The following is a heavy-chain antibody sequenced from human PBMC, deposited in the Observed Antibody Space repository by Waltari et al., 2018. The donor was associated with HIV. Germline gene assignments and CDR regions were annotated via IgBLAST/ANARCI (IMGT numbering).Heavy chain of an antibody. CDR3: ARDGHHGVTKRGNAFDL. J-gene: IGHJ3*01. V-gene: IGHV3-48*03. CDR1: RFTFRNYE. D-gene: IGHD2-21*02. Sequence: EVQLMESGGGAVQPGGSLGVSCVASRFTFRNYEQNLARQAPGKSREWISYIIVSGSTIYYSDSVKGRFTISRDNAKNSLYLRMNYLTAEDTAIYYCARDGHHGVTKRGNAFDLWGQGTMVTVSP. CDR2: IIVSGSTI.